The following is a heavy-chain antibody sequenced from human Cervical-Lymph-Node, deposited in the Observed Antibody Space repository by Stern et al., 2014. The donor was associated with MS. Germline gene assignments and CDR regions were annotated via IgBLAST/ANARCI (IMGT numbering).Heavy chain of an antibody. CDR3: AREEQQLVHGNWFDP. V-gene: IGHV4-38-2*02. D-gene: IGHD6-13*01. CDR2: IYHSGST. CDR1: GYSISSGYY. Sequence: QVQLQESGPGLVKPSETLSLTCTVSGYSISSGYYWGWIRQPPGKGLEWXGTIYHSGSTYYNPSLKSRVTISVDTSKNQFSLKRSSVTAADTAVYYCAREEQQLVHGNWFDPWGQGTLVTVSS. J-gene: IGHJ5*02.